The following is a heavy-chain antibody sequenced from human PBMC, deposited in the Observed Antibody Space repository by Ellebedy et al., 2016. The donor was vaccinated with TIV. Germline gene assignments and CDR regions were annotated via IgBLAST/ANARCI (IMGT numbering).Heavy chain of an antibody. Sequence: MPSETLSLTCAVSGGSISSSSYYWGWIRQPPGKGLEWIGNIYYSGSTYYNPSLKLRVTISLDTSKKQFSLNLTSVTAADTAVYYCTRRPLGESWFDPWGQGTLVTVSS. CDR2: IYYSGST. J-gene: IGHJ5*02. D-gene: IGHD3-16*01. CDR1: GGSISSSSYY. V-gene: IGHV4-39*01. CDR3: TRRPLGESWFDP.